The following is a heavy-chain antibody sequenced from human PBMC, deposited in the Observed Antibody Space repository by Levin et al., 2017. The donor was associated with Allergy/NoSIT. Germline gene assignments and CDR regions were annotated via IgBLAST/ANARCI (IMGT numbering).Heavy chain of an antibody. CDR2: ITSTGTTI. CDR1: GFTFSTYE. J-gene: IGHJ4*02. V-gene: IGHV3-48*03. CDR3: VREGQRRDGRGAQFDY. D-gene: IGHD1-26*01. Sequence: GGSLRLSCAASGFTFSTYEMNWVRQTPGKGLEWLSYITSTGTTIWYTNSVKGRFTISRDNAKNSLYLQMNSLGAEDTALSYCVREGQRRDGRGAQFDYWGQGTLVTVSS.